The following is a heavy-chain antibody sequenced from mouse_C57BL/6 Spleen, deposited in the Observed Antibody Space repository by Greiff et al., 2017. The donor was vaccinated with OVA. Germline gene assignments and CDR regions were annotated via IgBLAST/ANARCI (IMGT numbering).Heavy chain of an antibody. Sequence: QVQLQQPGAELVKPGASVKLSCKASGYTFTSYWMHWVKQRPGQGLEWIGMIHPNSGSTNYNEKFKSKATLTVDKSSSTAYMQLSSLTSEDSAVYCCARWYDSYYYAMDYWGQGTSVTVSS. CDR2: IHPNSGST. CDR1: GYTFTSYW. V-gene: IGHV1-64*01. CDR3: ARWYDSYYYAMDY. J-gene: IGHJ4*01. D-gene: IGHD2-4*01.